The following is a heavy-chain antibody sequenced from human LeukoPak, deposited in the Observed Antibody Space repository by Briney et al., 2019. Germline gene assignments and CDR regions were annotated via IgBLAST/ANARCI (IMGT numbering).Heavy chain of an antibody. CDR1: GFTFNNYA. V-gene: IGHV3-23*01. J-gene: IGHJ4*02. D-gene: IGHD6-13*01. Sequence: GGSLRLSCAASGFTFNNYAMSWVRRAPGRGLEWVSAISSGGDYTNSADSVKGRFTISRDNSRNTLYLQMNSLRAEDTAVYYCAPRPGSWYPQYFDYWGQGTLVTVSS. CDR2: ISSGGDYT. CDR3: APRPGSWYPQYFDY.